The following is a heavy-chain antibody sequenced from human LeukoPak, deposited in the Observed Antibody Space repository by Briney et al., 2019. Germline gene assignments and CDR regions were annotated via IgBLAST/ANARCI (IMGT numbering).Heavy chain of an antibody. CDR2: IWYDGSNK. CDR1: GFTFSSYA. D-gene: IGHD1-26*01. CDR3: ARAGVGAIYYFDY. V-gene: IGHV3-33*08. Sequence: GGSLRLSCAASGFTFSSYAMHWVRQAPGKGLEWVALIWYDGSNKYYADSVRGRFTISRDNSKNTLYLQMKSLRVEDTAVYYCARAGVGAIYYFDYWGQGTLVTVS. J-gene: IGHJ4*02.